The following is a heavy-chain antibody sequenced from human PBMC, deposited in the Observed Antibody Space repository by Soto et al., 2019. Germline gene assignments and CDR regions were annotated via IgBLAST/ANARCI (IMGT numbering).Heavy chain of an antibody. J-gene: IGHJ6*02. Sequence: GESLTISCQGSGYNFPKYCIVWVLQMPGKGLEWMGIIYAGDSDTRYSPSFQGQVTISADKSISTAYLQWSSLKASDTAIYYCARQGNFAHSAYDMDVWGQGTTVTAP. D-gene: IGHD3-16*01. CDR1: GYNFPKYC. V-gene: IGHV5-51*01. CDR2: IYAGDSDT. CDR3: ARQGNFAHSAYDMDV.